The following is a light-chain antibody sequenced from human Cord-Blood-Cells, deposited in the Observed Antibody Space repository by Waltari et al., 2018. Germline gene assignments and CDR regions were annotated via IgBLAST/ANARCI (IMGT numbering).Light chain of an antibody. CDR2: WAS. Sequence: DIVMTQSPHSLAVSLGERATINCKSSQSVLYSSNNKNYLAWYQQKPGQPPKLLIYWASTRESGVPDRFSGSGSGTDFTLTISSLQAEDVAVYYCQQYYSTPQTFGGGTKVEIK. CDR3: QQYYSTPQT. CDR1: QSVLYSSNNKNY. V-gene: IGKV4-1*01. J-gene: IGKJ4*01.